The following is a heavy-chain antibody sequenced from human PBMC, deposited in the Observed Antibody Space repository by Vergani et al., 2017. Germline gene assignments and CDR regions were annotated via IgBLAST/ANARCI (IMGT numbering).Heavy chain of an antibody. Sequence: QVQLQESGPGLVKPSGTLSLTCAVSGGSISSSNWWSWVRQPPGKGLEWIGEIYNSGSTNYNPSLKSRVTISVDKSKNQFSLKLSAVTAADTAVYYCASRPRGYSYGSGYWGQGTLVTVSS. D-gene: IGHD5-18*01. CDR3: ASRPRGYSYGSGY. CDR1: GGSISSSNW. J-gene: IGHJ4*02. CDR2: IYNSGST. V-gene: IGHV4-4*02.